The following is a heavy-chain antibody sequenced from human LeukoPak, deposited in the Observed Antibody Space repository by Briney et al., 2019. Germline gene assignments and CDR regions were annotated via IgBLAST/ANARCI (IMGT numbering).Heavy chain of an antibody. CDR1: GGSISSSGYY. CDR3: AREPYYGDYFLEGYFDY. V-gene: IGHV4-39*07. Sequence: SETLSLTCTVSGGSISSSGYYWGWIRQPPGKGLEWIGNIYYSGSTYYNPSLKSRVTMSVDTSKNQFSLKLSSVTAADTAVYYCAREPYYGDYFLEGYFDYWGQGTLVTVSS. D-gene: IGHD4-17*01. CDR2: IYYSGST. J-gene: IGHJ4*02.